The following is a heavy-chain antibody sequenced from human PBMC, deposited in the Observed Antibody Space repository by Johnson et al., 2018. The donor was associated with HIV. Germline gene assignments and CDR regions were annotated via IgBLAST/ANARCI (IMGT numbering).Heavy chain of an antibody. D-gene: IGHD1-1*01. CDR1: AFTFRSYS. CDR2: ISYDGSNK. Sequence: QVQLVESGGGVVQPGRSLRLSCAASAFTFRSYSMHWVRQAPGKGLEWVAVISYDGSNKYYADSVKGRFTISRDNSKNTLYLQMNSLRAEDTAVYYCARGGNEIDAFDIWGQGTMVTVSS. J-gene: IGHJ3*02. V-gene: IGHV3-30-3*01. CDR3: ARGGNEIDAFDI.